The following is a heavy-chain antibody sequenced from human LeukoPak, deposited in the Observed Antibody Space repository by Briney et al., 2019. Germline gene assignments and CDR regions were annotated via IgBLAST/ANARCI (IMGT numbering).Heavy chain of an antibody. J-gene: IGHJ4*02. CDR3: ARDRRSEWGYFDY. V-gene: IGHV3-48*03. D-gene: IGHD1-26*01. Sequence: TCGSLRLSCAASGFTFSNYEINWVRLVPGKGLEWVAYIVGGADNKQYSDSVKGRFTISRDNSKNTLYLQMNSLRAEDTAVYYCARDRRSEWGYFDYWGQGTLVTVSS. CDR2: IVGGADNK. CDR1: GFTFSNYE.